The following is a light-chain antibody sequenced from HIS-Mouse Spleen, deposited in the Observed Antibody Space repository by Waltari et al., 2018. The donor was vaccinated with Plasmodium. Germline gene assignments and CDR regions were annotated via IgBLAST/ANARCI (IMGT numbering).Light chain of an antibody. CDR1: QSVSSN. CDR2: GAS. CDR3: QQYNNWSFT. J-gene: IGKJ3*01. V-gene: IGKV3-15*01. Sequence: EIVMTQSPATLSVSPVERATLSCRASQSVSSNLAWDQQKPGQAPRLLIYGASTRATGIPARFRGSGSGTEFTLTISSLQSEDCAVYYCQQYNNWSFTFGPGTKVDIK.